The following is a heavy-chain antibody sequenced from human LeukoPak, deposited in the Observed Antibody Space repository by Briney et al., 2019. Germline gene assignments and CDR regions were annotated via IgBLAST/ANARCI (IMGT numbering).Heavy chain of an antibody. CDR1: GFTFSSYA. CDR3: AKYIVGNSDSY. D-gene: IGHD1-26*01. CDR2: IAGSGTTT. Sequence: GGSLRLSCVASGFTFSSYAMSWVRQAPGKGLEWVSTIAGSGTTTYYADSVKGRFTISRDNSKNTLYLQMNSLRAEDTAVYYCAKYIVGNSDSYWGQGTLVTVSS. V-gene: IGHV3-23*01. J-gene: IGHJ4*02.